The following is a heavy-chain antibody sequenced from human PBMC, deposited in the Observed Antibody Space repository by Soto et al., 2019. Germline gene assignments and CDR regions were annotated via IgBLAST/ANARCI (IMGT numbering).Heavy chain of an antibody. Sequence: SETMSLTCTVAPSSISRYCWCWLRQPPGKALEGSGDTYYSGSTNYNPSLKSRVTISVDTSKNQFSLKLSSVTAADTAVYYCARRHDCWGQGTLVTVSS. CDR2: TYYSGST. J-gene: IGHJ4*02. CDR1: PSSISRYC. CDR3: ARRHDC. V-gene: IGHV4-59*08.